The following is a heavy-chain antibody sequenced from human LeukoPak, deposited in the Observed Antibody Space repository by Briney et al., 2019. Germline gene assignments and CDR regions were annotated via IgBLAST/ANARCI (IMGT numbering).Heavy chain of an antibody. Sequence: GGSLRLSYAASGFTFSDAWMTSVRQAPGMGLEWVGRIKSKTNGCTTDYAAPVKGRFTISRDDSKNTMYMQINSLKTEDTAVYFSTADMPHRSRSSDYWGQGTLVTVSS. CDR3: TADMPHRSRSSDY. J-gene: IGHJ4*02. CDR1: GFTFSDAW. D-gene: IGHD2-2*01. V-gene: IGHV3-15*01. CDR2: IKSKTNGCTT.